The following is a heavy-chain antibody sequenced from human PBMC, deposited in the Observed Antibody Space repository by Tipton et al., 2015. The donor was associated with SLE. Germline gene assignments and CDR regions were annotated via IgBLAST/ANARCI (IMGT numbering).Heavy chain of an antibody. V-gene: IGHV4-61*02. Sequence: TLSLTCTVSGGSISSGRYYWSWIRQPAGKGLEWIGRIYTSGSTNYNPSLKSRVTISVDTSKKQFSLKLSSVTAADTAVYYCARDRADGGFLEWGYYYYYYYVDVWGQGTTVTVSS. D-gene: IGHD3-3*01. CDR1: GGSISSGRYY. CDR2: IYTSGST. CDR3: ARDRADGGFLEWGYYYYYYYVDV. J-gene: IGHJ6*03.